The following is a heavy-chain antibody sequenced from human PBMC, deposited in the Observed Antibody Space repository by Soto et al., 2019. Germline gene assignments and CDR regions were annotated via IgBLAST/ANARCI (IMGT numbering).Heavy chain of an antibody. Sequence: ASVKVSCKASGYTFTSYGISWVRQAPGQGLEWMGWISAYNGNTNYAQKLQGRVTMTTDTSTSTAYMELRSLRSDDTAVYYCARDRRLYDFWSGYPLYMDVWGKGTTVTVSS. J-gene: IGHJ6*03. CDR2: ISAYNGNT. D-gene: IGHD3-3*01. CDR3: ARDRRLYDFWSGYPLYMDV. CDR1: GYTFTSYG. V-gene: IGHV1-18*01.